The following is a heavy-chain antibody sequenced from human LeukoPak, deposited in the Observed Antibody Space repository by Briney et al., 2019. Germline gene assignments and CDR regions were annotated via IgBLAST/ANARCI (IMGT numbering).Heavy chain of an antibody. CDR2: IIPIFGTA. V-gene: IGHV1-69*13. J-gene: IGHJ6*03. CDR1: GGTFSSYA. D-gene: IGHD1-14*01. CDR3: ARGSTPDSPGNYYYYYMDV. Sequence: SVKVSCKASGGTFSSYAISWVRQAPGQGLEWMGGIIPIFGTANYAQKFQGRVTITADESTSTAYMELSSLRSEDTAVYYCARGSTPDSPGNYYYYYMDVWGKGTTVIISS.